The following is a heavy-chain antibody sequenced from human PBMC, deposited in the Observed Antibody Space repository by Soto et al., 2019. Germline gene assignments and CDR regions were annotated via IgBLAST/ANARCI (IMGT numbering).Heavy chain of an antibody. CDR3: ASWWDYDY. CDR2: ISSSSSVI. CDR1: GFTFSSYS. V-gene: IGHV3-48*01. Sequence: EVQLVESGGGLVQPGGSLRLSCSASGFTFSSYSMNWVRQAPGKGLEWVSYISSSSSVIYYADSVKGRFTISRDDAKNALYLQMNSLRVEDTAVYYGASWWDYDYWGQGTLVTVSP. D-gene: IGHD2-8*02. J-gene: IGHJ4*02.